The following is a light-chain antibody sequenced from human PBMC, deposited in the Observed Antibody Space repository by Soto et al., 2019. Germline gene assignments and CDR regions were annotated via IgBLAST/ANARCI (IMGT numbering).Light chain of an antibody. J-gene: IGKJ5*01. CDR3: QQVKSYPIT. CDR2: AAS. Sequence: IQLTQSPSFLSASVGDRVTITCRASQGISTYLAWYQQRPGTAPKLLIYAASTLESGVPSRFSGSGSGTEFTLTISSLQPEDFATYYCQQVKSYPITFGQGTRLEIK. V-gene: IGKV1-9*01. CDR1: QGISTY.